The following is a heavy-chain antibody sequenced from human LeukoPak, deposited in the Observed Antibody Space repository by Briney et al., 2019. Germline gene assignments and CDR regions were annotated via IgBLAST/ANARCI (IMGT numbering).Heavy chain of an antibody. CDR1: GFTFSNYW. CDR3: ARKRPNYFDY. V-gene: IGHV3-7*01. J-gene: IGHJ4*02. Sequence: GGSLRLSCAASGFTFSNYWMAWVRQAPGKGPEWVANISLDGSQKYYVDSVKGRFTISRGNAENTLYLQMNSLRAEDTALYYCARKRPNYFDYWGQGTLVTVSS. CDR2: ISLDGSQK.